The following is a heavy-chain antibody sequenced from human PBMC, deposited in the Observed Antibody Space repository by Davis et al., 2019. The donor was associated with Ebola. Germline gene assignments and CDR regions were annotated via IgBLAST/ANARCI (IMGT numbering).Heavy chain of an antibody. CDR1: GGSVSSGSYY. CDR3: ARGAYDIVADFFDY. D-gene: IGHD3-9*01. CDR2: IYYSGST. V-gene: IGHV4-61*01. Sequence: PSETLSLTCTVSGGSVSSGSYYWSWIRQPPGKELEWIGYIYYSGSTNYNPSLKSRVTISVDTSKNQFSLKLSSVTAADTAVYYCARGAYDIVADFFDYWAREPWSPSPQ. J-gene: IGHJ4*02.